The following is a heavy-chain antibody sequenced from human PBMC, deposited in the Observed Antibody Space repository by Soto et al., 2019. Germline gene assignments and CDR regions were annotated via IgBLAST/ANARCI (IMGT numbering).Heavy chain of an antibody. CDR1: GFSLITIVVC. CDR2: IYWNDDK. J-gene: IGHJ5*02. V-gene: IGHV2-5*01. D-gene: IGHD6-19*01. CDR3: AKSGSSGWYGWFDP. Sequence: SGPTLVNPTQTLTRTFIFSGFSLITIVVCVGWIRQPPGKALEWLGFIYWNDDKRYSPSLKSRLTITKGTSKNQVVLTMTNMDPVDTATYYCAKSGSSGWYGWFDPWGQGTLVTVSS.